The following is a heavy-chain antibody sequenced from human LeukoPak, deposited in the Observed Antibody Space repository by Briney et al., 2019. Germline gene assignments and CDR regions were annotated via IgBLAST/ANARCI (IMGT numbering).Heavy chain of an antibody. CDR2: ISSSSSTI. D-gene: IGHD3-16*01. CDR3: ARARKGGDFDYYYYDMDV. V-gene: IGHV3-48*02. J-gene: IGHJ6*02. CDR1: GFTCSSYS. Sequence: GGPLRLCCAASGFTCSSYSMNWVRQAPGKGLEWVSYISSSSSTIYYADSVKGRFTSSRDNAKNSLYLQMNSLKDEDTAVYYCARARKGGDFDYYYYDMDVWGQGATVTVSS.